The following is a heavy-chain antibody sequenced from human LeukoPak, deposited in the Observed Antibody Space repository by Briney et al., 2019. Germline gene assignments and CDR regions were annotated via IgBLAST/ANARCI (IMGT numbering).Heavy chain of an antibody. V-gene: IGHV1-69*01. CDR1: GGTFSSYA. CDR2: IIPIFGTA. CDR3: ARWYVRSSGWYLWAGYGMDV. D-gene: IGHD6-19*01. Sequence: SVKVSCKASGGTFSSYAISWVRQAPGQGLKWMGGIIPIFGTANYAQKFQGRVTITADESTSTAYMELSSPRSEDTAVYYCARWYVRSSGWYLWAGYGMDVWGQGTTVTVSS. J-gene: IGHJ6*02.